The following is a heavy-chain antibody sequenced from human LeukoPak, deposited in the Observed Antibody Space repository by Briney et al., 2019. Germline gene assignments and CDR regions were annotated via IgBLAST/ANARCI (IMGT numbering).Heavy chain of an antibody. J-gene: IGHJ6*02. CDR2: IIPIFGTA. CDR1: GGTFSSYA. Sequence: VASVKVSCKASGGTFSSYAISWVRQAPGQGLEWMGGIIPIFGTANYAQKFQGRVTITADESTSTAYMELSSLRSEDTAVYYCAAPPEWLFSPGYYYYGMDVWGQGTTVTVSS. V-gene: IGHV1-69*01. D-gene: IGHD3-3*01. CDR3: AAPPEWLFSPGYYYYGMDV.